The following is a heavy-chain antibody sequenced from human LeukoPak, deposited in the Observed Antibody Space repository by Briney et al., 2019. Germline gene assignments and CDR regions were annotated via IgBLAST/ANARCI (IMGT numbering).Heavy chain of an antibody. V-gene: IGHV4-34*01. CDR2: INHSGST. D-gene: IGHD3-10*01. CDR1: GGSFSGYY. CDR3: ARRGRKRGAFDI. Sequence: PSETLSLICAVYGGSFSGYYWSWIRQPPGKGLELIGEINHSGSTNYNPSLKSRVTISVDTSKNQFSLKLSSVTAADTAVYYCARRGRKRGAFDIWGQGTMVTVSS. J-gene: IGHJ3*02.